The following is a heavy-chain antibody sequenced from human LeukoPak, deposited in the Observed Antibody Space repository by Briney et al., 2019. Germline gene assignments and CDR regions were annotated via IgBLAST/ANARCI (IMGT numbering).Heavy chain of an antibody. CDR1: GFTFSSYG. V-gene: IGHV3-23*01. J-gene: IGHJ4*02. Sequence: PGGSLRLSCAASGFTFSSYGMSWVRQAPGKGLEWVSAISGSGGSTYYADSVKGRFTISRDNSKNTLYLQMNSLRAEDTAFYYCAKAPVTTCRGAFCYPFDYWGLGTLVTVSS. CDR3: AKAPVTTCRGAFCYPFDY. CDR2: ISGSGGST. D-gene: IGHD2-15*01.